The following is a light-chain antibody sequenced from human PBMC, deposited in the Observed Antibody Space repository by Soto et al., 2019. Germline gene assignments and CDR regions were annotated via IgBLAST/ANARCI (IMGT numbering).Light chain of an antibody. CDR1: QSVSRR. V-gene: IGKV3D-15*01. Sequence: EIVMTQSPATLSVSTGGRATLSCRASQSVSRRLAWYQHRPGQSPRLLISGASMRASGVPVRFSGSGSGTDFTLTISRLEPEDFAVYYCQHYGETPITFGLGTRLEI. J-gene: IGKJ5*01. CDR3: QHYGETPIT. CDR2: GAS.